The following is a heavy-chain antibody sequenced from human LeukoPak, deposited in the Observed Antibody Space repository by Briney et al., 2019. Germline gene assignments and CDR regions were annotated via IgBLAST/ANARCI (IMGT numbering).Heavy chain of an antibody. CDR2: IHPHGIF. Sequence: SETLSLTCAVHGGSCDDYYCSWIRQPPGKGLEWIGEIHPHGIFYYNSSLVSRVTISIDTTKTQFSLRLTSVTAADTAFYYCARGSDRSKAGDLWGQGSLVTVSS. V-gene: IGHV4-34*01. CDR3: ARGSDRSKAGDL. D-gene: IGHD2-21*02. CDR1: GGSCDDYY. J-gene: IGHJ5*02.